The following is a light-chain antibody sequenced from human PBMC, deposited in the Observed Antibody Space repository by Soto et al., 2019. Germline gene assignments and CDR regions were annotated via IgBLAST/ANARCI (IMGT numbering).Light chain of an antibody. CDR3: QQYYSTPQGT. CDR2: WAS. J-gene: IGKJ1*01. Sequence: DIVMTQSPDSLAVSLGERATINCKSSQSVLYSSNNKNYLAWYQQKPGQPPKLLIYWASTRESGVPDRFSGRGSGKDFTLTISSLQAEDVAVYYCQQYYSTPQGTFGQGTKVEIK. CDR1: QSVLYSSNNKNY. V-gene: IGKV4-1*01.